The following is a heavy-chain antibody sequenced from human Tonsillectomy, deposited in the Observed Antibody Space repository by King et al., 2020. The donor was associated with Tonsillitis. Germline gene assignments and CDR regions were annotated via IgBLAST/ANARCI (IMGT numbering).Heavy chain of an antibody. CDR1: GGSISSDGYY. V-gene: IGHV4-39*01. D-gene: IGHD3-16*01. Sequence: LQLQESGPGLVKPSETLSLTCTVSGGSISSDGYYWGWIRQPPGKGLEWIGSIYYSGNTYYNPSLKSRVAISVDTSKNQFSLELTSVTAADTAVYYYARYDDYVASQDAFAIWGQGTMVTVFS. CDR2: IYYSGNT. CDR3: ARYDDYVASQDAFAI. J-gene: IGHJ3*02.